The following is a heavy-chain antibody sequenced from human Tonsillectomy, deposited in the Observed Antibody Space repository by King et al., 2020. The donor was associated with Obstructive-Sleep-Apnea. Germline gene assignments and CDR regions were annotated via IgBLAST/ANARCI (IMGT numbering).Heavy chain of an antibody. CDR2: IYYSGYT. Sequence: QLQESGPGLVKPSQTLSLTCTVSGGSISTGDYYWSWLRQHPGKGLEWVGYIYYSGYTYYNPSLKSRVTISVDTSKNQFSLKLSSVTAADTAVYYCARDCVAATGGMDVWGQGTTVTVSS. CDR3: ARDCVAATGGMDV. J-gene: IGHJ6*02. D-gene: IGHD2-15*01. V-gene: IGHV4-31*03. CDR1: GGSISTGDYY.